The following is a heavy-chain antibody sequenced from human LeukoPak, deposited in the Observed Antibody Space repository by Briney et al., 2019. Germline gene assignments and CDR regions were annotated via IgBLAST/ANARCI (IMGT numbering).Heavy chain of an antibody. CDR2: YEAERAEI. Sequence: VASVKVSCKVSGHTLTELALHWVRQAPGKGLEWMGGYEAERAEIIYAPKLQGRVTMTEDTSTETAYMELSSLSAEDTAVYYCAVGTFYYLTAVFWGQGTLVTDSS. CDR1: GHTLTELA. CDR3: AVGTFYYLTAVF. J-gene: IGHJ4*02. V-gene: IGHV1-24*01. D-gene: IGHD3-10*01.